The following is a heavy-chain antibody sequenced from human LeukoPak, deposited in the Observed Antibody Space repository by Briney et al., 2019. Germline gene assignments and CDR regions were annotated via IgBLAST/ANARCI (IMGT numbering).Heavy chain of an antibody. CDR1: GYSISSGYY. J-gene: IGHJ4*02. CDR2: IYHSGST. Sequence: SETLSLTCTVSGYSISSGYYWGWIRQPPGKGLEWIGSIYHSGSTYYNPSLKSRVTISVDTSKNQFSLKLSSVTAADTAVSYCARGVSVVGAAYWGQGTLVTVSS. CDR3: ARGVSVVGAAY. D-gene: IGHD1-26*01. V-gene: IGHV4-38-2*02.